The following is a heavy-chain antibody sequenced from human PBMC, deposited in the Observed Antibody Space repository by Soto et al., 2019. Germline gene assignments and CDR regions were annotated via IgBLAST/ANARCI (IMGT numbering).Heavy chain of an antibody. J-gene: IGHJ6*02. CDR1: GGSFSGYY. V-gene: IGHV4-34*01. D-gene: IGHD6-13*01. Sequence: SETLSLTCAVYGGSFSGYYCSWIRQPPGKGLEWIGEIKHSGSTNYNPSLKSRVTISVDTSKNQFSLKLSSVTAADTAVYYCARSRLIAAARRYYYYYGMDVWGQGTTVT. CDR3: ARSRLIAAARRYYYYYGMDV. CDR2: IKHSGST.